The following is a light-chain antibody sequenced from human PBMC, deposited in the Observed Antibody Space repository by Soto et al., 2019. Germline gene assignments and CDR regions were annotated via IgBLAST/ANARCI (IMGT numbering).Light chain of an antibody. V-gene: IGKV3-15*01. CDR1: QSVGSD. CDR2: DAS. CDR3: QQFNTWPPVT. Sequence: ETMMTQSPATLSVSAGERATLSCRASQSVGSDLAWYQQTPGQAPRLLIYDASTRAPGIPDRFSGNGSGTEFTLTISSLQSDDIAVYYCQQFNTWPPVTFGGGTKVEIK. J-gene: IGKJ4*01.